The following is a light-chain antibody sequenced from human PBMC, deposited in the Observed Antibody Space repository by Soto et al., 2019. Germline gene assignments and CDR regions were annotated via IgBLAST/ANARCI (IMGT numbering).Light chain of an antibody. CDR3: QQYNKWPLT. CDR1: QSVSSN. V-gene: IGKV3-15*01. CDR2: AVS. Sequence: EIMMTQSPGTLSASPGERATLSCRASQSVSSNLAWYQQKPGQAPRLLIYAVSTRATGIPARFSGSGSGTEFTLTSSSLHSEDFAVYYCQQYNKWPLTFGQGTKVEIK. J-gene: IGKJ1*01.